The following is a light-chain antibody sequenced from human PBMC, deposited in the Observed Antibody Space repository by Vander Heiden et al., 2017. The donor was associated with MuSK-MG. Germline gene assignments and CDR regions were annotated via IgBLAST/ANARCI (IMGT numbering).Light chain of an antibody. V-gene: IGKV3-11*01. J-gene: IGKJ5*01. CDR2: DAS. CDR3: QQRINWPPIT. Sequence: IVLTQSPATLSLSPGERATLSCRASQSVSSSLNWYQQNPGQAPRLLIYDASNRATGIPARFSGSGSGTDFTLTISSLEPEDFAVYYCQQRINWPPITFGQGTRLEIK. CDR1: QSVSSS.